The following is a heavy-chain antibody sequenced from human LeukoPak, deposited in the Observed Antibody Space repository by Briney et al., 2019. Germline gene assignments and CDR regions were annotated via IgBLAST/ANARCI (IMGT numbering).Heavy chain of an antibody. Sequence: GGSLRLSCAASGFTFSSYAMHWVRQAPGKGLEYVSAISSNGGSTYYANSVKGRFTTSRDNAKNSLYLQVNSLRAEDTAVYYCASTYDSSGYYPFDYWGQGTLVTVSS. CDR1: GFTFSSYA. CDR3: ASTYDSSGYYPFDY. CDR2: ISSNGGST. D-gene: IGHD3-22*01. J-gene: IGHJ4*02. V-gene: IGHV3-64*01.